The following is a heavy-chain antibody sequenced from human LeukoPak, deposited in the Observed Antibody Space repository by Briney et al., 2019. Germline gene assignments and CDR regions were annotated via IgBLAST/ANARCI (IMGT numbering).Heavy chain of an antibody. CDR1: GYTFNHHG. CDR2: ISCYNGDT. J-gene: IGHJ4*02. V-gene: IGHV1-18*01. D-gene: IGHD6-19*01. CDR3: ARDPTNTSGRYAYFDY. Sequence: ASMKVSCKASGYTFNHHGISWVRQAPGQGLEWMGWISCYNGDTNYAQKFQGRVTMSTDTSTSTAYMELTGLRSDDTAVYYCARDPTNTSGRYAYFDYWGQGTLVTVSS.